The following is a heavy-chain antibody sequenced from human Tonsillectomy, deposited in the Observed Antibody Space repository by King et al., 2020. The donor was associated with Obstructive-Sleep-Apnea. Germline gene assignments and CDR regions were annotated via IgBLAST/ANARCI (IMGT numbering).Heavy chain of an antibody. D-gene: IGHD3-22*01. CDR3: AKPLYYYDSSGYSD. CDR1: GVTFSSYA. J-gene: IGHJ4*02. V-gene: IGHV3-23*04. CDR2: NSGGGVST. Sequence: DVQLVESGGGLVQPGGSLRLSCAASGVTFSSYAMSWVRQAPGKGLDWVSANSGGGVSTYYADSVKGQLTISRDNSKNTLYLQMNSLRAEDTAVYYCAKPLYYYDSSGYSDWGQGTLVTVSS.